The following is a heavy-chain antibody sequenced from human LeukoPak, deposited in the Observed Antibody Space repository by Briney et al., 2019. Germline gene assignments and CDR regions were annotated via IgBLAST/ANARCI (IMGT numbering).Heavy chain of an antibody. CDR1: GFTFSTYP. CDR3: ARVHDTTGYYHYFDS. D-gene: IGHD3-9*01. Sequence: GGSLRLSREASGFTFSTYPMHWVRQAPDKGLEWVAMISYHGSNEYYADSVKGRFTISRDNSKNTLYLQMNNPRVEDTAIYYCARVHDTTGYYHYFDSWGQGTLVTVSS. CDR2: ISYHGSNE. J-gene: IGHJ4*02. V-gene: IGHV3-30*03.